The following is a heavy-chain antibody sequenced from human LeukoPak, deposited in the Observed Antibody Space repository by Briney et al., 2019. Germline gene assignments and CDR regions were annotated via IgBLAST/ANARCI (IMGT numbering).Heavy chain of an antibody. Sequence: PRGSLRLSCAASGFTFSDDAMNSVCQGPDKGLGWVSTSYYGTYYAVSVQVRFFNSRDDSKSMLYLHINSLRAADTAIYCCAKRYFSECWGQGSLVTVSS. V-gene: IGHV3-23*01. J-gene: IGHJ4*02. CDR1: GFTFSDDA. CDR2: SYYGT. CDR3: AKRYFSEC. D-gene: IGHD2/OR15-2a*01.